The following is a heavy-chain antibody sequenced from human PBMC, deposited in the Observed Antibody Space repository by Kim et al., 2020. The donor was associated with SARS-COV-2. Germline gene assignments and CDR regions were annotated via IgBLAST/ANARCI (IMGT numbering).Heavy chain of an antibody. Sequence: LKSRVTMSVDTSKNQFSLKLSSVTAADTAVYYCARDRDIVVVPAHWFDPWGQGTLVTVSS. D-gene: IGHD2-2*01. J-gene: IGHJ5*02. CDR3: ARDRDIVVVPAHWFDP. V-gene: IGHV4-4*06.